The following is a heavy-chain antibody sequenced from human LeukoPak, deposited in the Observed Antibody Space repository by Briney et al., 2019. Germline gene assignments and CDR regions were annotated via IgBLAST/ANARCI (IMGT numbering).Heavy chain of an antibody. Sequence: TGGSLRLSCAASGFTFSSYAMSWVRQAPGKGLEWVSAISGSGGSTYYADSVKGRFTISRDNSKNTLYLQMNSLRAEDTAVYYCPKFSGSPRDYYYYGMDVWGQGTTVTVSS. V-gene: IGHV3-23*01. CDR2: ISGSGGST. D-gene: IGHD6-13*01. CDR3: PKFSGSPRDYYYYGMDV. CDR1: GFTFSSYA. J-gene: IGHJ6*02.